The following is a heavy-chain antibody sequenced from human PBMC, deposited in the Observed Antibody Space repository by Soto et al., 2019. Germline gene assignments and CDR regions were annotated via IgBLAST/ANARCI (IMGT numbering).Heavy chain of an antibody. CDR3: ARIKWGLDYYNGMDV. CDR2: IRSKAYGGTT. D-gene: IGHD1-26*01. V-gene: IGHV3-49*04. J-gene: IGHJ6*02. CDR1: GFTFGDYA. Sequence: PGGSLRLSCTGSGFTFGDYAMSWVRRAPGKGLEWVGFIRSKAYGGTTEWAASVRGRFTFSRDDSKRIAYLQMNSLKTEDTAVYYCARIKWGLDYYNGMDVWGQGTTVTVSS.